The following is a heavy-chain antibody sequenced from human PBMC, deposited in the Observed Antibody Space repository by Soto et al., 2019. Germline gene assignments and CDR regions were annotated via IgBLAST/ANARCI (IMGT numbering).Heavy chain of an antibody. CDR1: GGTFSSYA. CDR3: AREPPGGAAAGSRWFDP. J-gene: IGHJ5*02. CDR2: IIPIFGTA. Sequence: SVKVSCKASGGTFSSYAISWVRQAPGQGLEWMGGIIPIFGTANYAQKFQGRVTITADESTSTAYMELSSLRSEDTAVYYCAREPPGGAAAGSRWFDPWGQGTLVTVSS. D-gene: IGHD6-13*01. V-gene: IGHV1-69*13.